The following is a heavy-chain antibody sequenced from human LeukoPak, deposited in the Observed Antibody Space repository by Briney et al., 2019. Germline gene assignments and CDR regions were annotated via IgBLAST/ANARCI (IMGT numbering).Heavy chain of an antibody. D-gene: IGHD1/OR15-1a*01. J-gene: IGHJ6*03. CDR1: GGSISSKY. V-gene: IGHV4-59*13. CDR3: ARGNSHLNYYYYYMDV. Sequence: PSETLSLTCTVSGGSISSKYWGWIRQPPGKGLYCIGYIDYSGSTTYNPSLKSRVTISVDTSKNQFSLKLSSVTAADTAVYYCARGNSHLNYYYYYMDVWGKGTTVTISS. CDR2: IDYSGST.